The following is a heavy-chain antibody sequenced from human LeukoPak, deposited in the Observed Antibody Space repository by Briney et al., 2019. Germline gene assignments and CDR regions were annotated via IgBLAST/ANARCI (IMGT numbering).Heavy chain of an antibody. J-gene: IGHJ4*02. D-gene: IGHD6-19*01. Sequence: GGSLRLSCAASGFTFSDYYMSWIRQAPGKGLEWVSYISSSGSTLYYADSVKGRFTISRDNAKNSLYLQMNSLRAEDTAVYYCARVQRGIAVALDYWGQGTLATVSS. CDR2: ISSSGSTL. CDR1: GFTFSDYY. CDR3: ARVQRGIAVALDY. V-gene: IGHV3-11*01.